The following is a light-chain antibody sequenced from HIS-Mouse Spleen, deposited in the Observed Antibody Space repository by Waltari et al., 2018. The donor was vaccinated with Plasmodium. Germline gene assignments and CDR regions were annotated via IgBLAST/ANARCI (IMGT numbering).Light chain of an antibody. Sequence: EIVMTQSPATLSLSPGERATLSCRASQRVSSSYLSWYQQKPGQAPRLLIYGASTRATGIPARFSGSGSGTDFTLTISSLQPEDLAVYYCQQDYNLPYTFGQGTKLEIK. CDR3: QQDYNLPYT. CDR2: GAS. CDR1: QRVSSSY. J-gene: IGKJ2*01. V-gene: IGKV3D-7*01.